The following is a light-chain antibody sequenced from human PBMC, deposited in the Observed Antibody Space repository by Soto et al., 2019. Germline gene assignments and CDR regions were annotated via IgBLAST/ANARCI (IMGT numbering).Light chain of an antibody. Sequence: QSALTQPASVSGSPGQSITFSCTGTSSDVGGYKFVSWYQQHPGKAPKLMIYEVRNRPSGVSNRFSGSKSGNTASLTISGLQAEDEADYYCSSYTSSSTLLFGGGTKLTVL. CDR3: SSYTSSSTLL. CDR2: EVR. V-gene: IGLV2-14*01. CDR1: SSDVGGYKF. J-gene: IGLJ2*01.